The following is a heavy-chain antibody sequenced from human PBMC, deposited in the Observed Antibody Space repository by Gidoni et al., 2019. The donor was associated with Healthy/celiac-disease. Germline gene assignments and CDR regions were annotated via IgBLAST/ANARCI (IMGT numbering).Heavy chain of an antibody. CDR2: ISGSGGST. Sequence: EVQLLESGGGLVQPGGSLRLSCAASGFTFSSYAMSWVRQAPGKGLEWVSAISGSGGSTYYADSVKGRFTISRDNSKNTLYLQMNSLRAEDTAVYYCAKDMVAAKTALNLYYYYYGMDVWGQGTTVTVSS. CDR1: GFTFSSYA. D-gene: IGHD2-15*01. J-gene: IGHJ6*02. V-gene: IGHV3-23*01. CDR3: AKDMVAAKTALNLYYYYYGMDV.